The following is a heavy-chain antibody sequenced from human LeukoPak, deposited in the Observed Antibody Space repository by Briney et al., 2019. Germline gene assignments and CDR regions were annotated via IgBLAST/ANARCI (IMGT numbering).Heavy chain of an antibody. V-gene: IGHV3-23*01. Sequence: ESGGSLRLSCAASGFTFSSYAMSWVRQAPGKGLEWVSAISGSGGSTYYADSVKGRFTISRDNSKNTLYLQMNSLRAEDTAVYYCAKGDYGDYSAYFQHWGQGTLVTVSS. CDR3: AKGDYGDYSAYFQH. CDR2: ISGSGGST. D-gene: IGHD4-17*01. CDR1: GFTFSSYA. J-gene: IGHJ1*01.